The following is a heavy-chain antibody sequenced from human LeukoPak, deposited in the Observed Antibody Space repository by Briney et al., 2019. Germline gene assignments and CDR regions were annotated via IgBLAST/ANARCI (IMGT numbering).Heavy chain of an antibody. J-gene: IGHJ4*02. V-gene: IGHV3-21*01. CDR3: ARVRLNHFDY. D-gene: IGHD1-14*01. Sequence: GGSLRLSCAASGFTFGNYNMNWVRQAPGKGLEGVSSISSGSSYKYYTDSVKGRFTISRDNAKNSMYLQMNSLRAEDTAVYYCARVRLNHFDYWGQGTLVTVSS. CDR2: ISSGSSYK. CDR1: GFTFGNYN.